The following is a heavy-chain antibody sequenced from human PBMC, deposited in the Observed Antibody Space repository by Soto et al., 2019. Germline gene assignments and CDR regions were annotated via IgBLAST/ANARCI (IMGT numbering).Heavy chain of an antibody. CDR1: GDSISKSGYY. CDR3: ARSRGVTHTRRPYYCHS. Sequence: QVQLQESGPGLVNPSQTLSLTCAVSGDSISKSGYYWSWIRQNQGKALEWIVYIYYSGSTFYNPSLKSRVYISLDTSNNHLSLKLASVTAADTAVYYCARSRGVTHTRRPYYCHSWGQGTLGAVSS. CDR2: IYYSGST. J-gene: IGHJ4*02. D-gene: IGHD2-21*02. V-gene: IGHV4-31*11.